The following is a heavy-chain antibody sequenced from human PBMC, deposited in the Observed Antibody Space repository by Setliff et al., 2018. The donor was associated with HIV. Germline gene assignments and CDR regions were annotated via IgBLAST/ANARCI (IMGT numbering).Heavy chain of an antibody. CDR3: ARDDHGALMGVIIRYYYMDV. D-gene: IGHD3-10*01. CDR2: IGTGGDT. J-gene: IGHJ6*03. Sequence: GGSLRLSCEASGFTFSDYDFHWVRQAAGKGLEWVSAIGTGGDTYYVDSVKGRFTISRDNAKNSLYLQMNSLRAEDTAVYYCARDDHGALMGVIIRYYYMDVWGKGTTVTVSS. V-gene: IGHV3-13*01. CDR1: GFTFSDYD.